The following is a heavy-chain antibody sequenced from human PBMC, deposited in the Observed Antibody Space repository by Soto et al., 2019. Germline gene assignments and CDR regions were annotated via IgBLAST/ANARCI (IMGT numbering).Heavy chain of an antibody. Sequence: GGSLRLSCAASGFTFSGYAMSWVRQAPGKGLEWVSAISGSGGSTYYADSVKGRFTISRDNSKNSLYLQMNSLRAEDTALYYCAKDSRTTTQKYYYYGMDVWGQGTTVTVSS. D-gene: IGHD1-1*01. CDR3: AKDSRTTTQKYYYYGMDV. V-gene: IGHV3-43*02. J-gene: IGHJ6*02. CDR1: GFTFSGYA. CDR2: ISGSGGST.